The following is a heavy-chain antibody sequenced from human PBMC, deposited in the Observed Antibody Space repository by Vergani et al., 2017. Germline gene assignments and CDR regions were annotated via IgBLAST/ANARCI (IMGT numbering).Heavy chain of an antibody. CDR2: MNPNSGTT. J-gene: IGHJ6*03. D-gene: IGHD4/OR15-4a*01. V-gene: IGHV1-8*01. Sequence: QVQLVQSGAEVKKPGASVKVSCRPSGYSFGSYDISWLRQATGQGLEWMGWMNPNSGTTGYAQKFQGRVTMTRNTSIDTAYMELSRLSFEDAAVYYCARSTDYPDDYVSSDYFRRTLDVWGKGTTVTVS. CDR1: GYSFGSYD. CDR3: ARSTDYPDDYVSSDYFRRTLDV.